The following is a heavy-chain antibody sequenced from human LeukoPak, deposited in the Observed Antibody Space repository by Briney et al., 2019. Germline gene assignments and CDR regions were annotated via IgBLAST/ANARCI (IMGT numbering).Heavy chain of an antibody. V-gene: IGHV3-30*02. CDR1: GFTVSSYG. J-gene: IGHJ4*02. CDR3: AKLRSGLLWFGESAFDY. Sequence: GGSLRLSCAASGFTVSSYGMHWVRQAPGKGLEWVAFIRYDGTDKYYADSVKGRFTISRDNSKNTLYLQMNSLRAEDTAVYYCAKLRSGLLWFGESAFDYWGQGTLVTVSS. D-gene: IGHD3-10*01. CDR2: IRYDGTDK.